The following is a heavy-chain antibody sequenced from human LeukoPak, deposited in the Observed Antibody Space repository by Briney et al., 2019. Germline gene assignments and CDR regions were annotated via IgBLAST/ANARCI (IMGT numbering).Heavy chain of an antibody. CDR1: GFTFSSYA. J-gene: IGHJ4*02. CDR2: ISGSGGST. V-gene: IGHV3-23*01. D-gene: IGHD3-3*01. Sequence: PGGSLRLSCAASGFTFSSYAMSWVRQAPGKGLEWVSAISGSGGSTYYADSVKGRFTISRDNSKNTLYLQMNSLRAEDTAVYYCAKGSRNYDFWSGYSMYYFDYWGQGTLVTVSS. CDR3: AKGSRNYDFWSGYSMYYFDY.